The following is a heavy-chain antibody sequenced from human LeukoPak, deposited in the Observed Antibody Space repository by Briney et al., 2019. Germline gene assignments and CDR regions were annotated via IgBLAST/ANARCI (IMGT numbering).Heavy chain of an antibody. CDR3: ARASSGGVCFQSDF. CDR1: GFTFNNYS. J-gene: IGHJ4*02. CDR2: ISVSGSDT. V-gene: IGHV3-23*01. Sequence: GGSLRLSCAASGFTFNNYSMDWVRQAPGKGLEWVSSISVSGSDTYYPDSVKGRFTISRDNSKNTMYLQMNSLRAEDTAIYYCARASSGGVCFQSDFWGQGTLVTVSS. D-gene: IGHD2-21*01.